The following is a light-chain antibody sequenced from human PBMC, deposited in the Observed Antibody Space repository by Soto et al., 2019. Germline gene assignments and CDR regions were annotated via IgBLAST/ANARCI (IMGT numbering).Light chain of an antibody. CDR2: EVS. J-gene: IGLJ1*01. CDR1: SSDVGGYNR. V-gene: IGLV2-18*01. Sequence: VLTQPPSASGSPGQSVTISCTGTSSDVGGYNRVSWYQQPPGTAPKVMIYEVSNRPSGVPDRFSGSKSGNTASLTISGLQAEDEADYYCSLYTSSSTYVFGTGTKVTVL. CDR3: SLYTSSSTYV.